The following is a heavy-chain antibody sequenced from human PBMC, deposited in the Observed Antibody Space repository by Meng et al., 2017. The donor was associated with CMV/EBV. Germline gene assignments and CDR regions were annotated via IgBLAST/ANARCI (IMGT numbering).Heavy chain of an antibody. D-gene: IGHD1-20*01. J-gene: IGHJ4*02. V-gene: IGHV4-34*01. CDR1: GGSFSGYY. CDR2: INHSGST. CDR3: ARDSRITGNQRLVDY. Sequence: SETLSLTCAVYGGSFSGYYWSWIRQPPGKGLEWIGEINHSGSTNYNPPLKSRVTISVDTSKNQFSLKLSSVTAADTAVYYCARDSRITGNQRLVDYWGQGTLVTVSS.